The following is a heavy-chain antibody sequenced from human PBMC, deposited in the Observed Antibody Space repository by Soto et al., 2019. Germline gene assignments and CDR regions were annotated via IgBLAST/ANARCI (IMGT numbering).Heavy chain of an antibody. CDR3: ARDPCYSDSSGYYNCYFDF. CDR2: IYYTGST. V-gene: IGHV4-61*01. J-gene: IGHJ2*01. CDR1: RGSVSSGSFY. Sequence: SETLSLTCTFSRGSVSSGSFYWSWIRQPPGRGLEWIGNIYYTGSTNYNPSLKSRVTMSVDTSKNQFSLKLSSVTAADTAVYYCARDPCYSDSSGYYNCYFDFWGRGTLVTVSS. D-gene: IGHD3-22*01.